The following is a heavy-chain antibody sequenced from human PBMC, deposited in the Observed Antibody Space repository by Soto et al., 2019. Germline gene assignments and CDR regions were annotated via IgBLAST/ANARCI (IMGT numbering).Heavy chain of an antibody. D-gene: IGHD6-19*01. CDR2: INPSGGRT. V-gene: IGHV1-46*01. CDR1: GYTVTSYF. Sequence: GASVKVSCKASGYTVTSYFMHWVRQAPGQGLEWMGIINPSGGRTSYAPKFEGRVTMTRDTSTSTVYMELSSLRSEDTAVYYCARVSAQKWLLPGGMDGWGQGTTVTVAS. CDR3: ARVSAQKWLLPGGMDG. J-gene: IGHJ6*02.